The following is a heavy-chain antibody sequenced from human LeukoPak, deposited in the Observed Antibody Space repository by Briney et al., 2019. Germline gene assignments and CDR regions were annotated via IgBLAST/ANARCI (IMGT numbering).Heavy chain of an antibody. J-gene: IGHJ6*03. Sequence: PSETLSLTCTVSGGSISSSSYYWGWIRQPPGKGLEGIGSIYYSGSTYYNPSLKSRVTISVDTSKNQFSLKLSSVTAADTAVYYCARASAAASGFYYYYYMDVWGKGTTVTVSS. CDR1: GGSISSSSYY. D-gene: IGHD1-26*01. CDR2: IYYSGST. CDR3: ARASAAASGFYYYYYMDV. V-gene: IGHV4-39*07.